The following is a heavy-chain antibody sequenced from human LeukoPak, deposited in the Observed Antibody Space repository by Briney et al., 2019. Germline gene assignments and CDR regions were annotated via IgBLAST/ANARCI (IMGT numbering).Heavy chain of an antibody. J-gene: IGHJ4*02. CDR1: GGTFSSYA. Sequence: ASVKVSCKASGGTFSSYAISWVRQAPGQGLEWMGIINPSGGSTSYAQKFQGRVTMTRDMSTSTVYMELSSLRSEDTAVYYCASELGYCSGGSCYRLQSPLDYWGQGTLVTVSS. D-gene: IGHD2-15*01. CDR2: INPSGGST. V-gene: IGHV1-46*01. CDR3: ASELGYCSGGSCYRLQSPLDY.